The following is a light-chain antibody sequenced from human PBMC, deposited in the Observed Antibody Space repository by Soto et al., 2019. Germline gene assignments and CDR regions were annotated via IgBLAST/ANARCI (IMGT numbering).Light chain of an antibody. CDR1: QSIITW. CDR2: DAS. CDR3: QQYHISPLT. Sequence: DIQMTQSPSTLPASVGDRVTITCRASQSIITWLAWFQQAPGKAPKILISDASSLKSGVPSRFSGSGSGTEVTLTISSLQPDDFATYYCQQYHISPLTFGGGTKVEI. J-gene: IGKJ4*01. V-gene: IGKV1-5*01.